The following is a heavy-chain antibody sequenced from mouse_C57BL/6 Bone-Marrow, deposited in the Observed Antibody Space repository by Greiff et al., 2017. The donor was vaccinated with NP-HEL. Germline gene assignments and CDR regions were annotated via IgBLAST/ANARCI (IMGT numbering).Heavy chain of an antibody. J-gene: IGHJ1*03. Sequence: EVQGVESGGDLVKPGGSLKLSCAASGFTFSSYGMSWVRQTPDKRLEWVATISSGGSYTYYPDSVKGRFTISRDNAKNTLYLQMSSLKSEDTAMYYFARHGLLRPWYFDVWGTGTTVTVSS. CDR3: ARHGLLRPWYFDV. V-gene: IGHV5-6*01. CDR1: GFTFSSYG. D-gene: IGHD1-2*01. CDR2: ISSGGSYT.